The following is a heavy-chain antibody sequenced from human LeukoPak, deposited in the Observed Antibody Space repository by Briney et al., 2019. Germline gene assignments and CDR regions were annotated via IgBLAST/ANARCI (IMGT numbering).Heavy chain of an antibody. CDR3: ARDPNYYGSGPYYFDY. J-gene: IGHJ4*02. CDR1: GYTFTSYG. Sequence: ASVKVSFKASGYTFTSYGISWVRQAPGQGLEWMGRISAYNGNTNYAQKLQGRVTMTTDTSTSTAYMELRSLRSDDTAVYYCARDPNYYGSGPYYFDYWGQGTLVTVSS. D-gene: IGHD3-10*01. CDR2: ISAYNGNT. V-gene: IGHV1-18*04.